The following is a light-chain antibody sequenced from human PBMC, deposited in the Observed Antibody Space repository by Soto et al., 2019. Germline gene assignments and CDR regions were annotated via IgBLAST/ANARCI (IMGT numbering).Light chain of an antibody. CDR3: QHRGNWPPWT. V-gene: IGKV3-11*01. Sequence: EIVLTQTRATKFLSPGEGVILTCRASQSVSSYLAWYQQKAGQAPELVIYDASNRSTGIAVGISGSGSGTNFTLTITRLAPEYFAVYYCQHRGNWPPWTVGQGTKVNIK. CDR2: DAS. CDR1: QSVSSY. J-gene: IGKJ1*01.